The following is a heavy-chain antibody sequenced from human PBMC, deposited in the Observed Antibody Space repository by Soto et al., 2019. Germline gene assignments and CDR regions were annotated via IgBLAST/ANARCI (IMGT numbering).Heavy chain of an antibody. CDR1: GFTFSSYS. J-gene: IGHJ4*02. Sequence: EVQLVESGGGLVKPGGSLRLSCAASGFTFSSYSMNWVRQAPGKGLEWVSSISSSSSYIYYADSVKGRFTISRDNAKNSLYLQMNSLRAEDTAVYYCARDYALIRFDYYFDYWGQGTLVTVSS. D-gene: IGHD3-3*01. V-gene: IGHV3-21*01. CDR2: ISSSSSYI. CDR3: ARDYALIRFDYYFDY.